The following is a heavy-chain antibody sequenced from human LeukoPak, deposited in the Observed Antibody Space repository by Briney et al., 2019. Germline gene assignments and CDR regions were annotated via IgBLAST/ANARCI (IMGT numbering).Heavy chain of an antibody. J-gene: IGHJ6*02. V-gene: IGHV4-61*01. Sequence: PSETLSLTCTVSGVSVSSASYYWSWIRQPPGQGLEWIGFIYYSGTTKYNPSLKSRVTISIDTSRNQFSLKLNSVTAADTAVYYCARDRCTSTNCYAGYYYGTDVWGQGTTVTVPS. CDR3: ARDRCTSTNCYAGYYYGTDV. CDR1: GVSVSSASYY. D-gene: IGHD2-2*01. CDR2: IYYSGTT.